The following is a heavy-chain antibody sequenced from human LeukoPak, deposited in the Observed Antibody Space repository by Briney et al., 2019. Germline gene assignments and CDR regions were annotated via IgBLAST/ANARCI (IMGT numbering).Heavy chain of an antibody. V-gene: IGHV3-48*03. J-gene: IGHJ5*02. D-gene: IGHD3-22*01. CDR2: ISSSGSTI. CDR1: GFTFSSYE. CDR3: ARGEDDSSGYYYATSGWFDP. Sequence: PGGSLRLSCAASGFTFSSYEMNWVRQAPGKGLEWVSYISSSGSTIYYADSVKGRFTISRDSAKNSLYLQMNSLRAEDTAVYYCARGEDDSSGYYYATSGWFDPWGQGTLVTVSS.